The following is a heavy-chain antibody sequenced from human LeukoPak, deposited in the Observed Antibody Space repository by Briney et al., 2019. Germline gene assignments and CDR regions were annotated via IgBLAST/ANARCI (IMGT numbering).Heavy chain of an antibody. J-gene: IGHJ5*02. V-gene: IGHV4-4*07. CDR1: GGSISSYY. CDR2: IYTSGST. CDR3: ARDLRWYSSSWYDKKNWFDP. D-gene: IGHD6-13*01. Sequence: NSSETRSLTCTVSGGSISSYYWSWIRQPAGKGLEWIGRIYTSGSTNYNPSLKSRVTMSVDTSKNQFSLKLSSVTAADTAVYYCARDLRWYSSSWYDKKNWFDPWGQGTLVTVSS.